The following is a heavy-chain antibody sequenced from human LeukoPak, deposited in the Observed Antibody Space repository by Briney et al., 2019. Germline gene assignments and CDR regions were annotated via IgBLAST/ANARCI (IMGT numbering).Heavy chain of an antibody. V-gene: IGHV3-64*01. CDR1: GFTFSSYA. CDR3: ARASYGYGNNWFDP. J-gene: IGHJ5*02. Sequence: GGSLRLSCAASGFTFSSYAMHWVRQAPGKGLEYVSAISSNGGSTYYANSVKGRFTISRDNSKNTVYLQMGSLTAEDMAVYYCARASYGYGNNWFDPWGQGTLVTVSS. D-gene: IGHD5-18*01. CDR2: ISSNGGST.